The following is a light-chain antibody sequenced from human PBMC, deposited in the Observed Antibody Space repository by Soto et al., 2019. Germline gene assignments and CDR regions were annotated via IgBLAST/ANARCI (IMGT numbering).Light chain of an antibody. CDR1: QSISNY. CDR3: QPSYSTPIT. CDR2: AAF. V-gene: IGKV1-39*01. Sequence: DIQMSQSPSSLSSTVGGRVTITCRASQSISNYLNWDQQKPGRAPKVLIYAAFNLQSGVPSRFSGSGSGTDFTLTISSLQPEDFATYYCQPSYSTPITFGQGTRLEIK. J-gene: IGKJ5*01.